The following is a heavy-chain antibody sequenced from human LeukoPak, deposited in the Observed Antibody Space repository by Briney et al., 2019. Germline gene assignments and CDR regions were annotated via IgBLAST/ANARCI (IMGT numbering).Heavy chain of an antibody. J-gene: IGHJ4*02. CDR1: GFTFSSYW. CDR3: ARGNYYGSGNPIDY. D-gene: IGHD3-10*01. Sequence: PGGSLRLSCAASGFTFSSYWMSWVRQAPGKGLEWVANIKQDGSEKYYVDSVKGRFTISRDNAKNSLYLQVNSLRAEDTAVYYCARGNYYGSGNPIDYWGQGTLVTVSS. V-gene: IGHV3-7*01. CDR2: IKQDGSEK.